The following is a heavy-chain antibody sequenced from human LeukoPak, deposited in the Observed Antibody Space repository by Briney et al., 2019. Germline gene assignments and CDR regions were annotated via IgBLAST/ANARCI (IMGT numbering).Heavy chain of an antibody. CDR2: INSDGSSK. D-gene: IGHD6-19*01. J-gene: IGHJ6*02. CDR3: ARASASGWPYYYGMDV. V-gene: IGHV3-74*01. Sequence: GGSLRFSCAASEVTIRNYWMHWVRQAPGKGLVWVSRINSDGSSKDYVDSVKGRFTISRDNAKNTLYLQMNSLRAEDTALYYCARASASGWPYYYGMDVWGQGTTVTVFS. CDR1: EVTIRNYW.